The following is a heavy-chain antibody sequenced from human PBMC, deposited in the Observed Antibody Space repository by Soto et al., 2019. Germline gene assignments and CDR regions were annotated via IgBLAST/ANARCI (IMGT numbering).Heavy chain of an antibody. CDR2: ISYDEIDK. CDR3: AGSSGSLDY. CDR1: GFTFSNYT. Sequence: PGGSLRLSCVASGFTFSNYTMHWVRQAPGKGLEWVALISYDEIDKYFADAVKGRFTISRDNSKNTMYLQMDRLRAEDTAVYYCAGSSGSLDYWGRGTLVTVSS. D-gene: IGHD3-10*01. J-gene: IGHJ4*02. V-gene: IGHV3-30*04.